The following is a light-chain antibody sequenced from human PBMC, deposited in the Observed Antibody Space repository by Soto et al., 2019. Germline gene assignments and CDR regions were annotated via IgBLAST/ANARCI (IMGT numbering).Light chain of an antibody. CDR3: ATWDDSLNGYV. V-gene: IGLV1-44*01. CDR2: SNN. Sequence: QSVLTQPPSVSGAPGQRVTIPCTGSSSNIGAGYDVHWYQQLPGTAPTLLIYSNNERLSGVPDRFSGSKSGTSASLAISGLQSEDEADYYCATWDDSLNGYVFGTGTKVTVL. J-gene: IGLJ1*01. CDR1: SSNIGAGYD.